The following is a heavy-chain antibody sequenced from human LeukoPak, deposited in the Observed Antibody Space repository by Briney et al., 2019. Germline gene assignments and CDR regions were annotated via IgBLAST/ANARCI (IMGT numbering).Heavy chain of an antibody. CDR2: IYYSGST. J-gene: IGHJ4*02. CDR1: GGSVSSGSYY. V-gene: IGHV4-61*03. CDR3: ARAPGIVGTTPFGNY. D-gene: IGHD1-26*01. Sequence: SETLSLTCSVFGGSVSSGSYYWSWIRQSPGKGLEWIGCIYYSGSTNYNPSLRGRVAMSIDTSKNHFSLRLLSVTAADTAIYYCARAPGIVGTTPFGNYWGRGTLVTVSS.